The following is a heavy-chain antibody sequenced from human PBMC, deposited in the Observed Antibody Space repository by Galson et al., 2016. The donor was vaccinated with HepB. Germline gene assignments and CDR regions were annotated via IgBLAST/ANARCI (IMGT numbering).Heavy chain of an antibody. CDR2: ISVNGGTP. D-gene: IGHD1-26*01. CDR1: GFTFSTYA. CDR3: AKGGDTRD. V-gene: IGHV3-23*01. J-gene: IGHJ4*02. Sequence: SLRLSCAASGFTFSTYAMNWVRQVPGKGLEWVSLISVNGGTPYYADSGKGRFTISRDNAKSTVYLQMNSLGAEDTAVYYCAKGGDTRDWGQGTLVTVSS.